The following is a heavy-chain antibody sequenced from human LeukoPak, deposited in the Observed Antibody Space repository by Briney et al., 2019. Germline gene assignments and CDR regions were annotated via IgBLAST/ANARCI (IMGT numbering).Heavy chain of an antibody. CDR3: AKTYYYDPFDF. CDR1: GGSISNSGYY. Sequence: SETLSLTCTVSGGSISNSGYYWGWIRQPPGKGPEWIGNIYYSGSTYYNPSLKSRVTISVDTSKNQFSLKLSSVTAADTAVYYCAKTYYYDPFDFWGQGTLVTVSS. V-gene: IGHV4-39*01. J-gene: IGHJ4*02. CDR2: IYYSGST. D-gene: IGHD3-22*01.